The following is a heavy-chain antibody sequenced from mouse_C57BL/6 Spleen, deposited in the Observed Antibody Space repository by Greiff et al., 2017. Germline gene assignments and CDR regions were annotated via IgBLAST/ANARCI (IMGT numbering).Heavy chain of an antibody. J-gene: IGHJ3*01. CDR2: INPNNGGT. V-gene: IGHV1-26*01. CDR1: GYTFTDYY. D-gene: IGHD2-1*01. CDR3: AREGDYYGPAWFAY. Sequence: EVKLQQSGPELVKPGASVKISCKASGYTFTDYYMNWVKQSHGKSLEWIGDINPNNGGTSYNQKFKGKATLTVDKSSSTAYMELRSLTSEDSAVYYCAREGDYYGPAWFAYWGQGTLVTVSA.